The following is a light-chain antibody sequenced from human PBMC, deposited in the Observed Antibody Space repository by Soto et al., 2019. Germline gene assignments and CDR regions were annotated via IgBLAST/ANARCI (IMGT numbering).Light chain of an antibody. CDR3: QQYDTWART. CDR2: GAS. Sequence: EKELTHYPPTLSVSPLERGPLXSLASQSVSSSYFAWYLQKPGQAPRLLIYGASTRATAVPARFTASGSGTEFTLSISSLQSDDFGVYYCQQYDTWARTFGQGTKVDIK. J-gene: IGKJ1*01. CDR1: QSVSSSY. V-gene: IGKV3-15*01.